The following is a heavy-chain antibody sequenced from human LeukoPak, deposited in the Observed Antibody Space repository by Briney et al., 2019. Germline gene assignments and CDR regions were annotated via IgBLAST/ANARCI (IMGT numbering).Heavy chain of an antibody. D-gene: IGHD3-10*01. CDR2: MNPNSGNT. CDR1: GYTFTGYY. CDR3: ARGAGRYYYARYY. Sequence: ASVKVSCKASGYTFTGYYMHWVRQAPGQGLEWMGWMNPNSGNTGYAQKFQGRVTMTRNTSISTAYMELSSLRSEDTAVYYCARGAGRYYYARYYWGQGTLVTVSS. J-gene: IGHJ4*02. V-gene: IGHV1-8*02.